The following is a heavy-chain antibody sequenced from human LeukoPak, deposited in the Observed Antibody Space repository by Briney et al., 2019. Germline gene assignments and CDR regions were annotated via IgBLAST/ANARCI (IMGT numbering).Heavy chain of an antibody. CDR1: GYTFTSYG. V-gene: IGHV1-18*01. CDR3: ARDRAPYSGSPFDY. CDR2: ISAYNGNT. J-gene: IGHJ4*02. D-gene: IGHD1-26*01. Sequence: ASVKVSCKASGYTFTSYGISWVRQAPGQGLEWMGWISAYNGNTNYAQKLQGRVTVTTDTSTSTAYMELRSLRSDDTAVYYCARDRAPYSGSPFDYWGQGTLVTVSS.